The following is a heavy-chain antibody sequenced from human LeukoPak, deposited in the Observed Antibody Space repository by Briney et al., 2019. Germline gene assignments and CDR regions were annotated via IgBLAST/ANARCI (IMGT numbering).Heavy chain of an antibody. J-gene: IGHJ6*03. V-gene: IGHV3-23*01. CDR3: AKTYPSSGYFPILDMDV. CDR1: GFIFSAYA. Sequence: GGSLRLSCAASGFIFSAYAMNWVRQAPGKGLEWVSIISGSGGSTYYADSVKGRFSISRDNSKNTLYLQMNSLRVEDTAVYYCAKTYPSSGYFPILDMDVWGTRTTVTVSS. CDR2: ISGSGGST. D-gene: IGHD3-22*01.